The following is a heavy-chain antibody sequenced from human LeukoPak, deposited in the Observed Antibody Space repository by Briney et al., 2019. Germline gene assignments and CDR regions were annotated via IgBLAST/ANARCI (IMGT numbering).Heavy chain of an antibody. V-gene: IGHV4-4*07. J-gene: IGHJ4*02. CDR2: IYTSGST. D-gene: IGHD6-19*01. CDR3: ARAGSSGWYYFDY. CDR1: GGSISSYY. Sequence: PSETLSLTCTVSGGSISSYYCSWIRQPAGKGLEWIGRIYTSGSTNYNPSLKSRVTISVDKSKNQFSLKLGSVTAADTAVYYCARAGSSGWYYFDYWGQGTLVTVSS.